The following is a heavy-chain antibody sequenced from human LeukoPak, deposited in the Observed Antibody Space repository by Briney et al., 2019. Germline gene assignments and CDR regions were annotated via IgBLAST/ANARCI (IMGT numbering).Heavy chain of an antibody. D-gene: IGHD3-10*01. J-gene: IGHJ5*02. CDR3: ARRNYGSPRWFDP. CDR2: MNPNSGNT. CDR1: GGTFSSYA. V-gene: IGHV1-8*02. Sequence: ASVKVSCKASGGTFSSYAISWVRQAPGQGLEWMGWMNPNSGNTGYAQKFQGRVTMTRNTSISTAYMELSSLRSEDTAVYYCARRNYGSPRWFDPWGQGTLVTVSS.